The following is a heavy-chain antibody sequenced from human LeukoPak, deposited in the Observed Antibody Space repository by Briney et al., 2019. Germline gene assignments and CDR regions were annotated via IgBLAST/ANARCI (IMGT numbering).Heavy chain of an antibody. D-gene: IGHD3-22*01. J-gene: IGHJ1*01. CDR3: ATITSMRVVLIS. V-gene: IGHV3-23*01. CDR1: GFSFTDYP. Sequence: GGSLRLSCATSGFSFTDYPMNWVRQAPGKGLEWVSNIRTSAEGANYAYYADSVKGRFTISRDNSKNTLYLQMNSLRADDTAVYYCATITSMRVVLISWGQGTLVTVSS. CDR2: IRTSAEGA.